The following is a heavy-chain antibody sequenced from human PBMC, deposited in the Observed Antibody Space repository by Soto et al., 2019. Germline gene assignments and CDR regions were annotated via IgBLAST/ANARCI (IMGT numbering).Heavy chain of an antibody. J-gene: IGHJ6*02. CDR1: EGTFSSYA. CDR3: ARHLGGNHYYYGMDV. V-gene: IGHV1-69*12. Sequence: QVQLVQSGAEVKKPGSSVKVSCKASEGTFSSYAISWVRQAPGQGLEWMGGIIPIFGTADYAQKFQGRVTITADDFTSTAYMELSSLRSEDTAMYYCARHLGGNHYYYGMDVWGQGTTVTVSS. D-gene: IGHD3-16*01. CDR2: IIPIFGTA.